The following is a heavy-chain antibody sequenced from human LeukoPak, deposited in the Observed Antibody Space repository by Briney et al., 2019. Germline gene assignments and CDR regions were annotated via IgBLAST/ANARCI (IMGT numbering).Heavy chain of an antibody. V-gene: IGHV3-48*01. CDR1: GFTFSSYS. Sequence: PGGSLRLSCAASGFTFSSYSMNWVRQAPGKGLEWVSYISSSSSTIYYADSVKGRFTISRDNSKNTLYLQMNSLRAEDTAVYYCAKDKSDTAMVPWYLAFRDYWGQGTLVTVSS. D-gene: IGHD5-18*01. CDR2: ISSSSSTI. CDR3: AKDKSDTAMVPWYLAFRDY. J-gene: IGHJ4*02.